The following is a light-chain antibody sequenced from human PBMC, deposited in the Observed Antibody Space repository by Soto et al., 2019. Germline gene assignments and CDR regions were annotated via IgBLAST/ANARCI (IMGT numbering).Light chain of an antibody. CDR1: SSNIGAGYD. V-gene: IGLV1-40*01. Sequence: QSVPTQPPSVSGAPGQRVTISCTGSSSNIGAGYDVHWYQQLPGTAPQLLIHGNSKRPSGVPDRFSGSKSGTSASLAITGLQAEDEADYYCQSYDSSLSVVFGGGTKLTVL. CDR2: GNS. J-gene: IGLJ2*01. CDR3: QSYDSSLSVV.